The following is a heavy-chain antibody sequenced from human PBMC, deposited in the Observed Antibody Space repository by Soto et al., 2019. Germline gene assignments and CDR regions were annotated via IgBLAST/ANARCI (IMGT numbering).Heavy chain of an antibody. D-gene: IGHD3-3*01. CDR3: ARGAYSWSGYDY. V-gene: IGHV4-59*08. CDR1: GGSISSYC. CDR2: ISYTGNT. J-gene: IGHJ4*02. Sequence: QVQLQESGPGLVKPSETLSLVCTVSGGSISSYCWSWIRQPPGKGLEWIGYISYTGNTNYNPSLESRVTISAVTSKSQFSLQLSSVTAADTAVYYCARGAYSWSGYDYWGQGTLVTVSS.